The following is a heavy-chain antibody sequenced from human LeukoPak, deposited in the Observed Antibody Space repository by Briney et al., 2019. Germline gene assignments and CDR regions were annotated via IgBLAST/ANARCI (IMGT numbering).Heavy chain of an antibody. CDR1: GYTFTSYD. V-gene: IGHV1-8*01. CDR2: MNPNSGNT. CDR3: ASGAYCGGDCYSGV. D-gene: IGHD2-21*02. J-gene: IGHJ4*02. Sequence: VASVKVSCTASGYTFTSYDINWVRQATGQGLEWMGWMNPNSGNTGYAQKFQSRVTMTRNTSISTAYMELSSLRSEDTAVYYCASGAYCGGDCYSGVWGQGTLVTVSS.